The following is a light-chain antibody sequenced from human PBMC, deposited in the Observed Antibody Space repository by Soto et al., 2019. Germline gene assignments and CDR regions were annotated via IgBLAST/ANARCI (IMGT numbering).Light chain of an antibody. Sequence: EIVLTQSPATLSLSPGDRATLSCRASQSVGSYLGWYQQRPGQAPRLLIYDASNRATGIPARFSGRGSGTDFTLTISSLEPEVFGVYYCPQRSDWPSTFGGGTKVEIK. CDR3: PQRSDWPST. J-gene: IGKJ4*01. CDR1: QSVGSY. CDR2: DAS. V-gene: IGKV3-11*01.